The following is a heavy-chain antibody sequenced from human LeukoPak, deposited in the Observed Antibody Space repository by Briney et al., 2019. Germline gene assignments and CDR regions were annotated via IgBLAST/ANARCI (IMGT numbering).Heavy chain of an antibody. J-gene: IGHJ5*02. CDR2: IYYSGST. D-gene: IGHD3-9*01. Sequence: NPSETLSLTCTVSGGSISSSSYYWGWIRQPPGTGLEWIGSIYYSGSTYYNPSLKSRVTMSVDTSKNQFSLKLSSVTAADTAVYYCARGRHDILTGYFSWFDPWGQGTLVTVSS. CDR3: ARGRHDILTGYFSWFDP. CDR1: GGSISSSSYY. V-gene: IGHV4-39*07.